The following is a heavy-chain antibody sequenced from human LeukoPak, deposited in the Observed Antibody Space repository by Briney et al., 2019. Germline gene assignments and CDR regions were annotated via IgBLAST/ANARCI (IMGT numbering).Heavy chain of an antibody. Sequence: SETLSLTCAVYGGSFSGYYWSWIRQPPGKGLEWIGEINHSGSTNYNPSLKSRVAISVDTSKNQFSLKLSSVTAADTAVYYCARKVPTSWYFGLWGRGTLVTVSS. CDR2: INHSGST. CDR1: GGSFSGYY. J-gene: IGHJ2*01. V-gene: IGHV4-34*01. D-gene: IGHD1-1*01. CDR3: ARKVPTSWYFGL.